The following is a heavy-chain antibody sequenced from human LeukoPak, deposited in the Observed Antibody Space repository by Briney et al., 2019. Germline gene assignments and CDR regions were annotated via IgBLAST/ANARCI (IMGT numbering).Heavy chain of an antibody. V-gene: IGHV4-59*01. CDR3: ARGSYDSSGYI. Sequence: PSETLSLTCTVPGGSISSYYWSWIGQPPGKGLEWIGYIYYSGSTNYNPSLKSRVTISVDTSKNQFSLKLSSVTAADTAVYYCARGSYDSSGYIWGQGTLVTVSS. CDR2: IYYSGST. D-gene: IGHD3-22*01. J-gene: IGHJ4*02. CDR1: GGSISSYY.